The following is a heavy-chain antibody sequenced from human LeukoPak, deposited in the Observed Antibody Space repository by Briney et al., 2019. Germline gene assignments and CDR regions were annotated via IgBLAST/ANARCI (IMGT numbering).Heavy chain of an antibody. J-gene: IGHJ5*02. CDR2: IYYSGST. D-gene: IGHD6-13*01. Sequence: PSETLSLTCGVYDGSFSDYYWSWIRQPPGKGLEWIGYIYYSGSTNYNPSLKSRVTISVDTSKNQFSLKLSSVTAADTAVYYCARYMMQLGNWFDPWGQGTLVTVSS. CDR1: DGSFSDYY. V-gene: IGHV4-59*01. CDR3: ARYMMQLGNWFDP.